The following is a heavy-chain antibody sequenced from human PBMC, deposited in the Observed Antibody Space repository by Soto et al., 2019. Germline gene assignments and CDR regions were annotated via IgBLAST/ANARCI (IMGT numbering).Heavy chain of an antibody. CDR3: ARGPGTGHLFDY. V-gene: IGHV3-48*02. CDR2: ISSSSSTI. J-gene: IGHJ4*02. CDR1: GITFRSYP. D-gene: IGHD2-8*02. Sequence: EVQLMESGGGLVQPGGSLRLSCAASGITFRSYPTNWVRHGPGRGLEWVSYISSSSSTIYYADSVRGRFTISRDNAKNSLYLQMDSLTDEDTAVYYCARGPGTGHLFDYWGQGTLVTVSS.